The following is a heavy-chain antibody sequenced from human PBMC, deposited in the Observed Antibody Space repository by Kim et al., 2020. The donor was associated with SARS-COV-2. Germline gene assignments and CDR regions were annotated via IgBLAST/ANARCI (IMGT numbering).Heavy chain of an antibody. CDR1: GFTFGDYA. V-gene: IGHV3-49*03. D-gene: IGHD2-2*01. CDR3: TSEGYCSSTSCYVDLQH. J-gene: IGHJ1*01. CDR2: IRSKAYGGTT. Sequence: GGSLRLSCTASGFTFGDYAMSWFRQAPGKGLEWVGFIRSKAYGGTTEYAASVKGRFTISRDDSKSIAYLQMNSLKTEDTAVYYCTSEGYCSSTSCYVDLQHWGQGTLVTVSS.